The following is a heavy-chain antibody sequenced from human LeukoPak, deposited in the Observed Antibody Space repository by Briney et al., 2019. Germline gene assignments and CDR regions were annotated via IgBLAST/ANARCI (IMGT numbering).Heavy chain of an antibody. CDR1: GFTFSSYA. V-gene: IGHV3-30-3*01. CDR2: ISYDGSNK. Sequence: GGSLRLSCAASGFTFSSYAMHWVRQAPGKGLEWVAVISYDGSNKYYADSVKGRFTISRGNSKNTLYLQMNSLRAEDTAVYYCARENGGWFNLDYWGQGTLVTVSS. CDR3: ARENGGWFNLDY. D-gene: IGHD6-19*01. J-gene: IGHJ4*02.